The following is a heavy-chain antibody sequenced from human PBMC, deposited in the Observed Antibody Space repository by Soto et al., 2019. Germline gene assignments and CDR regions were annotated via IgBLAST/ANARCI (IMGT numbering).Heavy chain of an antibody. J-gene: IGHJ4*02. V-gene: IGHV3-30-3*01. CDR3: ARDRERRWLPKYYFDY. CDR1: GFTFSSYA. CDR2: ISYDGSNK. Sequence: QVQLVESGGGVVQPGRSLRLSCAASGFTFSSYAMHWVRQAPGKGLEWVAVISYDGSNKYYADSVKGRFTISRDNSKNTLYLQMNSLRADDTAVYYCARDRERRWLPKYYFDYWVQGTLVTVSS. D-gene: IGHD5-12*01.